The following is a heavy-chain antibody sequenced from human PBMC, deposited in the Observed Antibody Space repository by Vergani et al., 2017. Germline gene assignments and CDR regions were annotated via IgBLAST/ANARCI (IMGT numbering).Heavy chain of an antibody. J-gene: IGHJ5*02. Sequence: EVQMVESGGGLVQPGRSLRLSCAASGFTFDDYAMHWVRQAPGKGLEWVSGISWNSGSIGYADSVKGRFTISRDNAKNSLYLQMNSLRAEDTALYYCARGDSDFWSGYYTGGSKGWFDPWGQGTLVTVSS. CDR3: ARGDSDFWSGYYTGGSKGWFDP. V-gene: IGHV3-9*01. CDR2: ISWNSGSI. D-gene: IGHD3-3*01. CDR1: GFTFDDYA.